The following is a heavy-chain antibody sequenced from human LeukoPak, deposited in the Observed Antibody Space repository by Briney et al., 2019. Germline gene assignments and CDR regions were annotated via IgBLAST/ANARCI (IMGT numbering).Heavy chain of an antibody. CDR1: GGSISSYY. Sequence: SETLSLTCDVSGGSISSYYWSWIRQPPGKGLECIGYIHYTGSTNYNPSLKSRVTISVETSKNQFSLKLKSVTAADTAVYYCARGGYYGSGNDFRFDPWGQGTLVTVSS. D-gene: IGHD3-10*01. V-gene: IGHV4-59*01. CDR3: ARGGYYGSGNDFRFDP. J-gene: IGHJ5*02. CDR2: IHYTGST.